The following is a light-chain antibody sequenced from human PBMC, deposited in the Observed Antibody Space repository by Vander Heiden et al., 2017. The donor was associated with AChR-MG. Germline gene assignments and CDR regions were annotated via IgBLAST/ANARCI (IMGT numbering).Light chain of an antibody. CDR1: SSDVGGYNY. Sequence: QSALTQPASVSGSPGQSITIPCTGTSSDVGGYNYVSWYQQHPGRAPKLMIFDVSNRPSGVSTRFSGSKSGNTASLTISGLQAEDEADYYCSSYTSSSTPVFGGGTKLTVL. J-gene: IGLJ2*01. V-gene: IGLV2-14*03. CDR2: DVS. CDR3: SSYTSSSTPV.